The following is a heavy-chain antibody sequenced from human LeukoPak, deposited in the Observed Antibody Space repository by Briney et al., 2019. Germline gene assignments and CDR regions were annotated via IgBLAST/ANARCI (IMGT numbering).Heavy chain of an antibody. CDR2: IKQDGSEK. D-gene: IGHD4-23*01. Sequence: PGRSLRLSCATSGFTFSNYAMHWDRQAPGKGLEWVANIKQDGSEKYYVDSVKGRFTISRDNAKNSLYLQMNSLRAEDTAVYYCARGPTRGNSFDYWGQGTLVTVSS. V-gene: IGHV3-7*04. J-gene: IGHJ4*02. CDR3: ARGPTRGNSFDY. CDR1: GFTFSNYA.